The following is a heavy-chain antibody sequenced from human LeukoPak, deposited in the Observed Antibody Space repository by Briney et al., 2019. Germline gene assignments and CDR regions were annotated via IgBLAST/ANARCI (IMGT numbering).Heavy chain of an antibody. CDR1: GFTLDAYA. J-gene: IGHJ4*02. V-gene: IGHV3-21*01. D-gene: IGHD3-3*01. Sequence: GGSLRLSCAASGFTLDAYAMIWVRQVPGKGLEWVSSITKSSDNIQYTDSVKGRFTISRDNGKNSLYLQMNSLRAEDTAVYYCARNSLTRFGGYDFWSGDFDYWGQGTLVTVSS. CDR3: ARNSLTRFGGYDFWSGDFDY. CDR2: ITKSSDNI.